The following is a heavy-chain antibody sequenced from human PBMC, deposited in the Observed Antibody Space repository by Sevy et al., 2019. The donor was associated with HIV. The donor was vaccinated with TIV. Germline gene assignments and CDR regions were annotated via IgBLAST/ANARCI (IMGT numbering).Heavy chain of an antibody. J-gene: IGHJ6*02. Sequence: GGSLRLSCAASEFTFSSYWMSWVRQAPGKGLEWVANIKQDGSEKYYVDSVKGGFTISRENAKNSLYLQMNSLRAEDTAVYYCARSGGSYDYGMDVWGQGTTVTVSS. CDR3: ARSGGSYDYGMDV. CDR2: IKQDGSEK. V-gene: IGHV3-7*01. CDR1: EFTFSSYW. D-gene: IGHD1-26*01.